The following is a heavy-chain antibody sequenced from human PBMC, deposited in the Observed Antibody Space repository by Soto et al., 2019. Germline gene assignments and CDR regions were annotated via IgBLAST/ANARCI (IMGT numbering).Heavy chain of an antibody. CDR3: ARLRGYYYYYYMDV. Sequence: SVKVSCKASGGTLSSYTISWVRQAPGQGLEWMGRIIPILGIANYAQKFQGRVTITADKSTSTAYMELSSLRSEDTAVYYCARLRGYYYYYYMDVWGKGTTVTVSS. J-gene: IGHJ6*03. D-gene: IGHD3-3*01. V-gene: IGHV1-69*02. CDR2: IIPILGIA. CDR1: GGTLSSYT.